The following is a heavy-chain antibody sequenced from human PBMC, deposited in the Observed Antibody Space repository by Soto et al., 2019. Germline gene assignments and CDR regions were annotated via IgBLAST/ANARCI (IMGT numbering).Heavy chain of an antibody. CDR1: GGSFSGYY. CDR3: ARGQVLRFLEWPRVPSYYYYGMDV. V-gene: IGHV4-34*01. J-gene: IGHJ6*02. Sequence: KTSETLSLTCTVYGGSFSGYYWSWIRQPPGTGLEWEGEINHSGSTNYNPSLKSRVTISVDTSKNQFSLKLSSVTAADTAVYYCARGQVLRFLEWPRVPSYYYYGMDVWGQGTTVTVSS. D-gene: IGHD3-3*01. CDR2: INHSGST.